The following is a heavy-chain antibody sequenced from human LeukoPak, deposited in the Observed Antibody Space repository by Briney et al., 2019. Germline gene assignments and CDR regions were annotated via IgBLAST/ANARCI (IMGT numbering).Heavy chain of an antibody. D-gene: IGHD6-19*01. CDR1: GGTFSSYA. CDR2: IIPIFGIA. CDR3: ARVLIAVAGTLDY. V-gene: IGHV1-69*17. J-gene: IGHJ4*02. Sequence: SVKVSCKASGGTFSSYAISWVRQAPGQGLEWMGGIIPIFGIANYAQKFQGRVTITADKSTSTAYMELSSLRSEDTAVYYCARVLIAVAGTLDYWGQGTLVTVSS.